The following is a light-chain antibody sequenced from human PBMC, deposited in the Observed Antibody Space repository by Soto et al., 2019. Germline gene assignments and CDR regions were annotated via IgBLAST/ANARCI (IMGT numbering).Light chain of an antibody. CDR2: EVR. Sequence: QSALTHPASVSGSAGQSITIYCSGNIRDVGSYNLVSWYQQHPGTAPKLIIYEVRNRPSGISSRFSGSRSGNTASLTISGLQPEDEGDYYCSAYTARSTLVFGGGTKLTVL. CDR1: IRDVGSYNL. CDR3: SAYTARSTLV. J-gene: IGLJ3*02. V-gene: IGLV2-14*01.